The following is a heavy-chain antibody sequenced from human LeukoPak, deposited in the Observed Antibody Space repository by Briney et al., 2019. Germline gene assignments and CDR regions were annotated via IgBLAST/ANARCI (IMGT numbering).Heavy chain of an antibody. Sequence: GESLKISCKGSGYSFTSYWIGWVRQMPGKGLEWMGIIYPGDSDTRYSPSFQGQVTISADKSISTAYLQWSSLKASDTAMYYCARGDRGNYGGNSGNWFDPWGQGTLFTVSS. CDR3: ARGDRGNYGGNSGNWFDP. CDR1: GYSFTSYW. V-gene: IGHV5-51*01. J-gene: IGHJ5*02. CDR2: IYPGDSDT. D-gene: IGHD4-23*01.